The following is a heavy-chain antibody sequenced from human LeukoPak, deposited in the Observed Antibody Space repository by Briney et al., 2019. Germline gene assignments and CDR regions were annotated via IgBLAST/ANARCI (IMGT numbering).Heavy chain of an antibody. CDR2: INTNTGNP. D-gene: IGHD6-19*01. CDR1: GYMFTSHG. J-gene: IGHJ4*02. Sequence: GASVKVSCKSSGYMFTSHGIHWLRQAPGQGLEWMGWINTNTGNPTYAQGFTGRFVFSLDTSVSTAYLQISSLKAEDTAVHYCARVTDDSGWYEFDYWGQGTLVTVSS. V-gene: IGHV7-4-1*02. CDR3: ARVTDDSGWYEFDY.